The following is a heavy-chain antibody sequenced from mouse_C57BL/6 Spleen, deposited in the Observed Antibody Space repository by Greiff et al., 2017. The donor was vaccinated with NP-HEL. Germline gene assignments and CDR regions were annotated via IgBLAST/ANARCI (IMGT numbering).Heavy chain of an antibody. Sequence: EVKLVESGPGMVKPSQSLSLTCTVTGYSITSGYDWHWIRHFPGNKLEWMGYISYSGSTNYNPSLKSRISITHDTSKNHFFLKLNSVTTEDTATYYCASAYDYDAMDYWGQGTSVTVSS. V-gene: IGHV3-1*01. J-gene: IGHJ4*01. CDR3: ASAYDYDAMDY. D-gene: IGHD6-5*01. CDR1: GYSITSGYD. CDR2: ISYSGST.